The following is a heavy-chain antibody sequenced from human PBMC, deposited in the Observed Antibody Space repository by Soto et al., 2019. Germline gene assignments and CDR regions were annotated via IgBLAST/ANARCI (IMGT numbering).Heavy chain of an antibody. J-gene: IGHJ4*02. V-gene: IGHV1-18*01. D-gene: IGHD3-10*01. CDR1: GYIFTNYG. CDR2: INTYNGNT. CDR3: ARDSYGNFDY. Sequence: QVQLVQSGAEVKKPGASVKVSCKASGYIFTNYGFNWVRQAPGQGLEWMGWINTYNGNTNYAQKLHGRVTMTTDTSTTPAYMELRSLRSDDTAVYYCARDSYGNFDYWGQGTLVTVSS.